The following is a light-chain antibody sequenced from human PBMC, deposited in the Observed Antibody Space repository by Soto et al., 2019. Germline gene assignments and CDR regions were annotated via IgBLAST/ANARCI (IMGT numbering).Light chain of an antibody. J-gene: IGLJ1*01. CDR3: AAWDASLNGYV. V-gene: IGLV1-44*01. CDR1: SSNIGSKT. CDR2: SNY. Sequence: ECRTRGQRGNNSSSGSSSNIGSKTVNWYQQLPGTAPKLLIYSNYQRPSGVPDRFSGSKSGTSASLAISGLQSEDEADYYCAAWDASLNGYVFGTGTKVTVL.